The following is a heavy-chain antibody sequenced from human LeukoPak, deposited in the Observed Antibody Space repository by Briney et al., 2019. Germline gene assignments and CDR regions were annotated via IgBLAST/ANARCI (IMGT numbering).Heavy chain of an antibody. D-gene: IGHD3-3*01. J-gene: IGHJ4*02. V-gene: IGHV4-39*01. Sequence: SETLSLTCTVSSGSITSSSYYWGWIRQPPGKGLEWIGSFYYSGNTYYNPSLKSRVTISVDTSKNQFSPKLSSVTAADTAVYYCARSGRDFWSGTSSGIDYWGQGTLVTVSS. CDR1: SGSITSSSYY. CDR2: FYYSGNT. CDR3: ARSGRDFWSGTSSGIDY.